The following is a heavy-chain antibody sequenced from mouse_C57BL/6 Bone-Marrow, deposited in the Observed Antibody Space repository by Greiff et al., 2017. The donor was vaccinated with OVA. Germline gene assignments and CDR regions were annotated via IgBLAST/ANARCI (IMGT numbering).Heavy chain of an antibody. CDR3: ARMGVDY. J-gene: IGHJ2*01. D-gene: IGHD2-3*01. CDR2: IYPGSGST. V-gene: IGHV1-55*01. CDR1: GYTFTSYW. Sequence: QVQLQQPGAELVKPGASVKMSCKASGYTFTSYWITWVKQRPGQGLAWIGDIYPGSGSTNYNAQFKSKATLTVDTSSSTAYMQLSSLTSEDSAVYYCARMGVDYWGQGTTLTVSS.